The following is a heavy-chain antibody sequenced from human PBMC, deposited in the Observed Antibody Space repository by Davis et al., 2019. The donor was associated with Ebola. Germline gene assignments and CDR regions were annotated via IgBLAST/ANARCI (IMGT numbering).Heavy chain of an antibody. CDR1: GFTFSAYY. J-gene: IGHJ4*02. V-gene: IGHV3-11*04. CDR3: ARGPSTGNSFTY. Sequence: GGSLRLSCAASGFTFSAYYMSWIRQAPGKGLEWVSYISNSGTTMFYADSVKGRFTISRDNAKNSLYLQMNSLRAEDTAVYYCARGPSTGNSFTYWGQGTLVTVSS. D-gene: IGHD6-13*01. CDR2: ISNSGTTM.